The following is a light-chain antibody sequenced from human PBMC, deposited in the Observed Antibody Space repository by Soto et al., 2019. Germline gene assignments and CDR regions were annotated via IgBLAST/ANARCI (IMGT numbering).Light chain of an antibody. CDR3: QQYKNWPQT. J-gene: IGKJ1*01. V-gene: IGKV3-15*01. CDR1: QSISSN. CDR2: GAS. Sequence: IVLTQSPATLSVSPGERATLSCMASQSISSNLAWYQQRPGQAPRLLIYGASTRATGIPARFSGGGSGTEFTLTISSLQSEDFAVYYCQQYKNWPQTFGQGTKVDIK.